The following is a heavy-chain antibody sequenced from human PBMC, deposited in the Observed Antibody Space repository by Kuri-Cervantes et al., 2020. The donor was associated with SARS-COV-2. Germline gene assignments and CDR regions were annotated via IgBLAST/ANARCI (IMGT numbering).Heavy chain of an antibody. CDR2: IHYSGYT. Sequence: SETLSLTCAVSGGSINNREHYWHWIRQPPGKGLEWIAYIHYSGYTNYNPSLKSRVTISLDASKNQFSLKLTSVTAADTAVYYCAREEGVYSSSWYWFDPWGQGTLVTVSS. J-gene: IGHJ5*02. CDR1: GGSINNREHY. V-gene: IGHV4-30-4*08. CDR3: AREEGVYSSSWYWFDP. D-gene: IGHD6-13*01.